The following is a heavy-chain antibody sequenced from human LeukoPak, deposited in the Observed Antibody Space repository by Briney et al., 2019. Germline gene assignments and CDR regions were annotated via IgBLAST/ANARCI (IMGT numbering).Heavy chain of an antibody. J-gene: IGHJ3*02. CDR1: GGSISSSSYY. V-gene: IGHV4-39*01. D-gene: IGHD3-22*01. Sequence: SETLSLTCTVSGGSISSSSYYWGRIRQPPGKGLEWIVSIYYSGSTYYNPSLKSRVTISVDTSKNQFSLKLSSVTAADTAVYYCARRLYYDSSGRAFDIWGQGTMVTVSS. CDR2: IYYSGST. CDR3: ARRLYYDSSGRAFDI.